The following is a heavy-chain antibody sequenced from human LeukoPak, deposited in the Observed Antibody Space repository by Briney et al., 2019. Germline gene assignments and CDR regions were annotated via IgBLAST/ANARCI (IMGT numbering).Heavy chain of an antibody. CDR1: GGPFRGFF. CDR3: ARGGLRYFDWLFHNWFDP. D-gene: IGHD3-9*01. V-gene: IGHV4-34*01. J-gene: IGHJ5*02. Sequence: SETLSLTCAVYGGPFRGFFWSWIRQAPGKGLEWIGEISHSGSSNYNPSVDTSRSQFSLRLTSVTAADTAVYYCARGGLRYFDWLFHNWFDPWGQGTLVTVSS. CDR2: ISHSGSS.